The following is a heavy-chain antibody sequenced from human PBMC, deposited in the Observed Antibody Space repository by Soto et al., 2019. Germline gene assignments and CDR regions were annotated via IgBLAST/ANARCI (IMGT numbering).Heavy chain of an antibody. J-gene: IGHJ5*02. V-gene: IGHV1-3*01. CDR2: INAGNGNT. Sequence: ASVKVSCKASGYTFTSYAMHWVRQAPGQRLEWMGWINAGNGNTKYSQKFQGRVTITRDTSASTAYMELSSLRSEDTAVYYCARAFMTTITNWFDPWGQGTLVTVSS. D-gene: IGHD4-4*01. CDR1: GYTFTSYA. CDR3: ARAFMTTITNWFDP.